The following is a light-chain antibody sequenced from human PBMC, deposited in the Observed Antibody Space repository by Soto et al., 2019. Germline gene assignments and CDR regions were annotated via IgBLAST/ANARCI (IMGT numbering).Light chain of an antibody. CDR1: SSDVGGYNY. CDR3: SSYTSSSTVV. V-gene: IGLV2-14*01. CDR2: DVS. Sequence: QSALTQPASVSGSPGQSITISCTGTSSDVGGYNYVSWYQQHPGKAPKLMIYDVSNRPPGVSNRFSGSKSGNTASLTVSGVQAEDEADSYCSSYTSSSTVVFGGGPTLTVL. J-gene: IGLJ2*01.